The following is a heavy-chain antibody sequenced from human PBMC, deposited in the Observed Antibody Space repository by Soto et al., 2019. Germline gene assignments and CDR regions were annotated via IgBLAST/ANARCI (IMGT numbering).Heavy chain of an antibody. D-gene: IGHD4-17*01. CDR3: ARAGGTTVTGLWHFDS. J-gene: IGHJ4*02. V-gene: IGHV3-33*01. Sequence: QVQLEESGGGVVQPGRSRRLSCEASGFTFNTYSMHWVRQPPGKGLEWLAAIWYDGTQKYYADSVKGRFIISRDNSKKTLDLEMNSLRAEDTAVYYCARAGGTTVTGLWHFDSWGQGTLVTVSS. CDR1: GFTFNTYS. CDR2: IWYDGTQK.